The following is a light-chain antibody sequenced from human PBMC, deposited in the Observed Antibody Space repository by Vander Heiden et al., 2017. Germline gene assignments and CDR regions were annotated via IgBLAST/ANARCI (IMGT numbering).Light chain of an antibody. CDR1: QAITSW. J-gene: IGKJ2*01. CDR2: GVS. Sequence: DIQMTQSPSSMSASVGDRVTITYRASQAITSWLSWYQQKPGKAPKLLIYGVSNLERGVPPRFSGSGSGSEFTLSISSLQPEDFATYICQQAHSFPYTFGQGTTLDMK. CDR3: QQAHSFPYT. V-gene: IGKV1-12*02.